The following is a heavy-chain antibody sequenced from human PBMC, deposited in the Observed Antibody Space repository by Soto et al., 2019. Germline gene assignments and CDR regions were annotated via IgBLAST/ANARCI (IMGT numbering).Heavy chain of an antibody. Sequence: GGSLRLSCAASGFTFSSYSMNWVRQAPGKGLEWVSSISSSSSYIYYADSVKGRFTISRDNAKNSLYLQMNSLRAEDTAVYYCARDEGGDSGWYYYCYGMEVWGQGTTVTVSS. CDR3: ARDEGGDSGWYYYCYGMEV. V-gene: IGHV3-21*01. J-gene: IGHJ6*02. D-gene: IGHD6-19*01. CDR2: ISSSSSYI. CDR1: GFTFSSYS.